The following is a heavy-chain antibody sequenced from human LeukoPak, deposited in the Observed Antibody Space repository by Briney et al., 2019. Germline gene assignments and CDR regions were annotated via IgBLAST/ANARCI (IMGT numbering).Heavy chain of an antibody. CDR2: IKQDGSEK. CDR1: GFTFSSYW. CDR3: ARDTGGGYSCYDC. D-gene: IGHD5-18*01. V-gene: IGHV3-7*01. J-gene: IGHJ4*02. Sequence: GVSLRLSCAASGFTFSSYWMTGIRQAPGKGLEWVANIKQDGSEKYYVDSVKGRFTISRDNAKNSLYLQMNSLRAEDTAVYYCARDTGGGYSCYDCWGQGTLVTVSS.